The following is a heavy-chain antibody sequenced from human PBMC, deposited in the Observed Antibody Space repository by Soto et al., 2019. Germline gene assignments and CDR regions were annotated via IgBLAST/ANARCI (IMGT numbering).Heavy chain of an antibody. CDR1: GYTFTNYG. CDR2: ISAYNGNT. CDR3: ARGVGSGSYYNHYNWFDP. J-gene: IGHJ5*02. V-gene: IGHV1-18*01. D-gene: IGHD3-10*01. Sequence: ASVKVSCKASGYTFTNYGISWVRQAPGQGLEWMGWISAYNGNTKYAQKLQGRVTMTTDTSTSTAYMELRSLRSDDTAVYYCARGVGSGSYYNHYNWFDPWGQGTLVTVSS.